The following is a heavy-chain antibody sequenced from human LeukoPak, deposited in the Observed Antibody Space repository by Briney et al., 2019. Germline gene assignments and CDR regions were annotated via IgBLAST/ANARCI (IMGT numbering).Heavy chain of an antibody. V-gene: IGHV1-69*05. Sequence: SVKVSCKASGGTFSSYAISWVRQAPGQGLEWMGRIIPIFGTANYAQKFQGRVTISTDESTSTAYMELSSLRSEDTAVYYCARGYGDYEPYYFDYWGQGTLVTVSS. CDR2: IIPIFGTA. CDR1: GGTFSSYA. CDR3: ARGYGDYEPYYFDY. D-gene: IGHD4-17*01. J-gene: IGHJ4*02.